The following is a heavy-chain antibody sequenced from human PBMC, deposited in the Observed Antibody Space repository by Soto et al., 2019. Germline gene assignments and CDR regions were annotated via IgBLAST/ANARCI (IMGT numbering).Heavy chain of an antibody. D-gene: IGHD1-1*01. CDR3: ARGGLEHYYYYYGMDV. J-gene: IGHJ6*02. CDR2: IWYDGSNE. V-gene: IGHV3-33*01. Sequence: GGSLRLSCAASGFTFSSYGMHWVRQAPGKGLEWVAVIWYDGSNEYYADSVKGRFTISRDNSKNTLYLQMNSLRAEDTAVYYCARGGLEHYYYYYGMDVWGQGTTVTVSS. CDR1: GFTFSSYG.